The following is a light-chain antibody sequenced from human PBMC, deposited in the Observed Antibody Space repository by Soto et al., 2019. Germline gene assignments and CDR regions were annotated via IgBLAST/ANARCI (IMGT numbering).Light chain of an antibody. J-gene: IGLJ1*01. CDR2: DVS. CDR3: TLYTSENTYV. V-gene: IGLV2-11*01. CDR1: SIDVGGSNY. Sequence: QSVLTQPRSVSGSPGQSVTISCTGPSIDVGGSNYVSWYQQHPGKAPKLMIYDVSERPSGVPDRFSGSKSGNTASLTISGLQAADEADYYCTLYTSENTYVFGTGTKVTVL.